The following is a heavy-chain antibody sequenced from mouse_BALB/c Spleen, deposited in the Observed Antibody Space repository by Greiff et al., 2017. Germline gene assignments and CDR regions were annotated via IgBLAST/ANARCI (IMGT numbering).Heavy chain of an antibody. CDR2: ISSGSSTI. CDR3: ARSGDYDDGTGYAMDY. J-gene: IGHJ4*01. CDR1: GFTFSSFG. V-gene: IGHV5-17*02. Sequence: EVKLVESGGGLVKPGGSRKLSCAASGFTFSSFGMHWVRQAPEKGLEWVAYISSGSSTIYYADTVKGRFTISRDNPKNTLFLQMTSLRSEDTAMYYCARSGDYDDGTGYAMDYWGQGTSVTVSS. D-gene: IGHD2-4*01.